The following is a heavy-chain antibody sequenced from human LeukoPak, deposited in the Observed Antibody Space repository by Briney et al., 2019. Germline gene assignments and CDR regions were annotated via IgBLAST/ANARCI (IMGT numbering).Heavy chain of an antibody. J-gene: IGHJ3*02. CDR2: INTNTGNP. Sequence: ASVKVSCKASGYTFISYAMNWVRQAPGQGLEWMGWINTNTGNPTYAQGFTGRFVFSLDTSVSTAYLQISSLKAEDTAVYYCARVVEGDLYGSGRTAVSFDIWGQGTMVTVSS. D-gene: IGHD3-10*01. V-gene: IGHV7-4-1*02. CDR1: GYTFISYA. CDR3: ARVVEGDLYGSGRTAVSFDI.